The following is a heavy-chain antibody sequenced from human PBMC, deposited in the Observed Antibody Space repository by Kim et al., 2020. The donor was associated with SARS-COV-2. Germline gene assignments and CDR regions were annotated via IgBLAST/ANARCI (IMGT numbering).Heavy chain of an antibody. Sequence: GYAQESQGRVTMTRNTSISTAYMELSRLRSEDTAVYYCVKSSSSPWYFDLWGRGTLVTVSS. J-gene: IGHJ2*01. V-gene: IGHV1-8*01. D-gene: IGHD6-6*01. CDR3: VKSSSSPWYFDL.